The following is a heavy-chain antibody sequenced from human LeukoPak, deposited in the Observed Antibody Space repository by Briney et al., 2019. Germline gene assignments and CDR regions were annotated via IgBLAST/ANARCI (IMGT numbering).Heavy chain of an antibody. Sequence: SETLSLTCAVYGGSFSGYYWSWIRQPPGKGLEWIGEINHSGSTNYNPSLKSRVTISVDTSKNQFSLKLSSVTAADTAVYYCARLQRCWGQGTLVTASS. D-gene: IGHD5-24*01. CDR2: INHSGST. CDR3: ARLQRC. CDR1: GGSFSGYY. J-gene: IGHJ4*02. V-gene: IGHV4-34*01.